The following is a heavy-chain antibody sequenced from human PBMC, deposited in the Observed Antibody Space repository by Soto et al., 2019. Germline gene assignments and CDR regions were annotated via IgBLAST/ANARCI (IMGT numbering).Heavy chain of an antibody. V-gene: IGHV1-2*02. CDR3: ARAVHTMIQGVRFRVDQ. CDR1: GYTFTAYY. Sequence: ASVKVSCKASGYTFTAYYIHWVRQAPGQGLEWMGWINPNGGGAKYAQKFQGRVTMTRDTSINTAYMELTRLTSDDAAVYYCARAVHTMIQGVRFRVDQWGQGTLVTVSS. D-gene: IGHD3-10*01. CDR2: INPNGGGA. J-gene: IGHJ4*02.